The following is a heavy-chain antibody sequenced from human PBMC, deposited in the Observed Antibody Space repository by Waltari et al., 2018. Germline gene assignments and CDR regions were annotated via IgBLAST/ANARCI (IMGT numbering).Heavy chain of an antibody. CDR2: IYHSGST. CDR1: GYSISSGYY. Sequence: QVQLQESGPGLVKPSETLSLTCAVSGYSISSGYYWGWIRQPPGKGLEWIGSIYHSGSTYYNPSLKIRVTISVDTSKNQFSLKLSSVTAADTAVYYCARGRATYYDFWSGYYFDYWGQGTLVTVSS. J-gene: IGHJ4*02. D-gene: IGHD3-3*01. CDR3: ARGRATYYDFWSGYYFDY. V-gene: IGHV4-38-2*01.